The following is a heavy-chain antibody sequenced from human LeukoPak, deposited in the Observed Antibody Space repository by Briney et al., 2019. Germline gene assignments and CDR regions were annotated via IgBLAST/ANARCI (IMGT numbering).Heavy chain of an antibody. V-gene: IGHV1-8*02. CDR3: ARTYSGYDSVPDY. D-gene: IGHD5-12*01. J-gene: IGHJ4*02. CDR1: GYTFTGYY. CDR2: MNPNSGNT. Sequence: ASVKVSCKASGYTFTGYYMHWVRQAPGQGLEWMGWMNPNSGNTGYAQKFQGRVTMTRNTSISTAYMELSSLRSEDTAVYYCARTYSGYDSVPDYWGQGTPVTVSS.